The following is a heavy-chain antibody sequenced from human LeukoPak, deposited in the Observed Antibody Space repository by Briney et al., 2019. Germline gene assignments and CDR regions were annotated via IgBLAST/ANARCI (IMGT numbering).Heavy chain of an antibody. CDR2: IYTSGST. CDR1: GGSISSGSYY. J-gene: IGHJ3*02. CDR3: AGGRARDAFGI. Sequence: SQTLSLTCTVSGGSISSGSYYWSWIRQPAGKGLEWIGRIYTSGSTNYNPSLKSRVTISVDTSKNQFSLKLSSVTAADTAVYYCAGGRARDAFGIWGQGTMVTVSS. V-gene: IGHV4-61*02.